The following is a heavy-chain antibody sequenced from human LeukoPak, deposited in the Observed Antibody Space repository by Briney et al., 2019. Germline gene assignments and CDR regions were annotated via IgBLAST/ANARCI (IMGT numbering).Heavy chain of an antibody. J-gene: IGHJ4*02. CDR2: IYPGDPDT. Sequence: GESLKISCKGSGYSFTSYWIGWVRQMPGKGLEWMGIIYPGDPDTRYSPSFQGQVTISADKSISTAYLQWSSLKASDTAMYYCARQSRGSSGYSEYDYWGQGTLVTVSS. V-gene: IGHV5-51*01. CDR1: GYSFTSYW. CDR3: ARQSRGSSGYSEYDY. D-gene: IGHD3-22*01.